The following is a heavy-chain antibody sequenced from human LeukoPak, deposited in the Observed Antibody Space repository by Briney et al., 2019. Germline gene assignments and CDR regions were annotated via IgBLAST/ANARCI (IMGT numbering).Heavy chain of an antibody. CDR1: GFTFGDYA. D-gene: IGHD3-9*01. J-gene: IGHJ4*02. CDR2: IRSKAYGGTT. CDR3: TRDPYDITRVGYFDY. V-gene: IGHV3-49*04. Sequence: GGSLRLSCTASGFTFGDYAMSWVRQAPGKGLEWVGFIRSKAYGGTTEYAASVKGRFTISRDDSKSIAYLQMNSLKTEDAAVYYCTRDPYDITRVGYFDYWGQGTLVTVSS.